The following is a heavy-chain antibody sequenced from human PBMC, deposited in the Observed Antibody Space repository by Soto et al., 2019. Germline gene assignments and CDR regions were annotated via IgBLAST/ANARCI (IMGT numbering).Heavy chain of an antibody. CDR2: IKHDGSEK. CDR1: GFIFTRCW. D-gene: IGHD2-21*02. V-gene: IGHV3-7*04. J-gene: IGHJ4*02. CDR3: GRDLGTCGGDFSLDY. Sequence: EVQLVESGGGLVQPGGSLRLSCAASGFIFTRCWMTWVRQAPGKGLEWVANIKHDGSEKYYVDSVKGRFAISRDNAQNSVYLQLNSLRAEDTAVYYCGRDLGTCGGDFSLDYWGQGTLVTVSS.